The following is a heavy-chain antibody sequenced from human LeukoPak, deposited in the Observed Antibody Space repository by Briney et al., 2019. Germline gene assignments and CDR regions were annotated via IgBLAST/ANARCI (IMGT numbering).Heavy chain of an antibody. Sequence: GGSLRLSCAASGFTFSNYAMSWVRQAPGKGLEWVSAISGSGGSTYYADSVKGRFTISRDNSKNTLYLQMNSLRAEDTAVYYCAKESRVGATNPYYFDYWGQGTLVTVSS. CDR3: AKESRVGATNPYYFDY. D-gene: IGHD1-26*01. V-gene: IGHV3-23*01. CDR1: GFTFSNYA. J-gene: IGHJ4*02. CDR2: ISGSGGST.